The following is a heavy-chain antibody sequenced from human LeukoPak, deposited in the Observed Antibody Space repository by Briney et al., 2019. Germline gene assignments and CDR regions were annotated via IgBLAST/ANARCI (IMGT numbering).Heavy chain of an antibody. CDR2: ISGSGDST. Sequence: GGSLRLSCVVSGFTFSSYSMSWVRQAPGKGLEWVSAISGSGDSTYYADSVKGRFTISRDNSKNTVYLRMNGLSPEDTALYYCAKDLNSGRPPDLDYWGQGTLVTVSS. CDR1: GFTFSSYS. CDR3: AKDLNSGRPPDLDY. J-gene: IGHJ4*02. D-gene: IGHD2-21*01. V-gene: IGHV3-23*01.